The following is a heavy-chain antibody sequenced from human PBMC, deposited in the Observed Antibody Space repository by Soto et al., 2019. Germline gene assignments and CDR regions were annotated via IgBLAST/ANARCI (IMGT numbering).Heavy chain of an antibody. Sequence: ASVKVSCKASGYTFTDYYMHWVRQAPGQGPEWMGWINPKSGDTNYPQKFQGRVTMTRDTSISTAYMELSRLTSDDTAVYYCAREKGLRFLEWPSSFDPWGQGTPFTVSS. V-gene: IGHV1-2*02. CDR1: GYTFTDYY. J-gene: IGHJ5*02. D-gene: IGHD3-3*01. CDR3: AREKGLRFLEWPSSFDP. CDR2: INPKSGDT.